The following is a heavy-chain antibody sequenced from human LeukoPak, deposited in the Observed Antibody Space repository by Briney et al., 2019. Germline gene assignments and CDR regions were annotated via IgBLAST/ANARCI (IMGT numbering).Heavy chain of an antibody. D-gene: IGHD4-17*01. J-gene: IGHJ6*02. CDR3: ARPHYVYYYYGMDV. Sequence: GGSLRLSCAASGFTFSSYAVHWVRQAPGKGLEWVAVISYDGSNKYYADSVKGRFTISRDNSKNTLYLQMNSLRAEDTAVYYCARPHYVYYYYGMDVWGQGTTVTVSS. CDR2: ISYDGSNK. V-gene: IGHV3-30*04. CDR1: GFTFSSYA.